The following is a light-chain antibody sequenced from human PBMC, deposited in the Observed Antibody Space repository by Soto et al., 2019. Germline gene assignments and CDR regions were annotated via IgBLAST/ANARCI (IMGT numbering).Light chain of an antibody. CDR1: TSDFGIYNR. CDR2: DVS. J-gene: IGLJ3*02. CDR3: SSFTSSSTWV. Sequence: QSALTQPASVSGSPGQSITISCTGTTSDFGIYNRVSWYQQHPGKAPTLMMNDVSNRPSGVSDRFSGSKSGDTASLTISGLRPEDEADYYCSSFTSSSTWVFGGGTKLTVL. V-gene: IGLV2-14*03.